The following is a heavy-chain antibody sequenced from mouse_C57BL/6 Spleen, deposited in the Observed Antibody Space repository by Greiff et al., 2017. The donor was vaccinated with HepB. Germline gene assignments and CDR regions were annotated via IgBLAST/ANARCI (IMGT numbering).Heavy chain of an antibody. Sequence: QVQLQQPGAKLVRPGSSVKLSCKASGYTFTSYWMHWVKQRPIQGLEWIGNIDPSDSETHYNQKFKDKATLTVDKSSSTAYMQLSSLTSEDSAVYYCARWDYVRNYFDYWGQGTTLTVSS. CDR3: ARWDYVRNYFDY. CDR1: GYTFTSYW. CDR2: IDPSDSET. J-gene: IGHJ2*01. V-gene: IGHV1-52*01. D-gene: IGHD1-1*02.